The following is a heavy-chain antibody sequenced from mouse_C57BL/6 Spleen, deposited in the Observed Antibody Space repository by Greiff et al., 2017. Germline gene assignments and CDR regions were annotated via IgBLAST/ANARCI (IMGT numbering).Heavy chain of an antibody. CDR1: GFTFSSYA. CDR2: ISDGGSYT. J-gene: IGHJ2*01. D-gene: IGHD1-1*01. V-gene: IGHV5-4*03. Sequence: EVKLMESGGGLVKPGGSLKLSCAASGFTFSSYAMSWVRQTPEKRLEWVATISDGGSYTYYPDNVKGRFTISRDNAKNNLYLQMSHLKSEDTAMYYCASFTTVVAPYWGQGTTLTVSS. CDR3: ASFTTVVAPY.